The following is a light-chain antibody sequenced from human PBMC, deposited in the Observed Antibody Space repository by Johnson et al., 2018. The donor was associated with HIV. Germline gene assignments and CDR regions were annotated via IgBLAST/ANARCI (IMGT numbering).Light chain of an antibody. CDR2: DNN. CDR3: GTWDTSLGAHYV. Sequence: QSVLTQPPSVSAAPGQRVTRSYSGSSSNIGNNFVSWFRQLPLRAPKVLIYDNNKRPSGIPDRFSGSKSGTSATLGITGLQTGDEADYYCGTWDTSLGAHYVFGSGTNVTVL. CDR1: SSNIGNNF. J-gene: IGLJ1*01. V-gene: IGLV1-51*01.